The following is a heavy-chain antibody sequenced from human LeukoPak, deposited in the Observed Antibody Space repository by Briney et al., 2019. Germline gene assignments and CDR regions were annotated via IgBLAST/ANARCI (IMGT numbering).Heavy chain of an antibody. CDR3: ARDVGATGWHTFDY. V-gene: IGHV6-1*01. CDR2: TYYRSKWYN. CDR1: GDSVSSNNGA. Sequence: NPSQTLSLTCAISGDSVSSNNGAWNWIRQSPSRGLEWLGRTYYRSKWYNDYAGSLISRITISPDTSKNQFSLQLDSVTPEDTAVYHCARDVGATGWHTFDYWGQGTLVTVSS. D-gene: IGHD3-9*01. J-gene: IGHJ4*02.